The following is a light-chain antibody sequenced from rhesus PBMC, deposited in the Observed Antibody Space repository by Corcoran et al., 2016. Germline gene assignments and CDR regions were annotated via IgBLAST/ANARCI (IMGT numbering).Light chain of an antibody. J-gene: IGKJ4*01. V-gene: IGKV1-74*01. CDR2: AAS. CDR1: ENVNNY. Sequence: DIQMTQSPSSLSASVGDRVTITCRASENVNNYLHWYQQKPGKAPKRLIYAASTLQSGVPSRFSGSGSGTDYTFTISSLQPEDVATYYCQHSYGTPLTFGGGTKVEIK. CDR3: QHSYGTPLT.